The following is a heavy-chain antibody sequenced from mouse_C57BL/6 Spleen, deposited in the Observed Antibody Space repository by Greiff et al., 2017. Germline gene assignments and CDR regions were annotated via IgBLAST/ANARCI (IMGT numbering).Heavy chain of an antibody. J-gene: IGHJ2*01. V-gene: IGHV1-82*01. CDR2: IYPGDGDT. CDR3: ARLYSNYEEVFDY. CDR1: GYAFSSSW. D-gene: IGHD2-5*01. Sequence: VHLVESGPELVKPGASVKISCKASGYAFSSSWMNWVKQRPGKGLEWIGRIYPGDGDTKYNGKFKGKATLTADKSSSTAYMQLSSLTSEDSAVYFCARLYSNYEEVFDYWGQGTTLTVSS.